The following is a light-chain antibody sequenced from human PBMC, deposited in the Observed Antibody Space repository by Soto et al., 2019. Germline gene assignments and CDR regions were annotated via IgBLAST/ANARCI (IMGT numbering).Light chain of an antibody. CDR1: SSDVGGYNY. CDR2: DVS. CDR3: SSNTSSSTLV. V-gene: IGLV2-14*01. J-gene: IGLJ1*01. Sequence: QSVLTQPASVSGSPGQSITISCTGTSSDVGGYNYVSWYQQHPGKAPKLMIYDVSNRPSGVSNRFSGSKSGNTASLTISGLQAEDEADYYCSSNTSSSTLVFGTGTKVTVL.